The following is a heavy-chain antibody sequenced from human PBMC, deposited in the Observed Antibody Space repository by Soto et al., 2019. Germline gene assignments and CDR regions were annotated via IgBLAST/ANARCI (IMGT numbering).Heavy chain of an antibody. CDR3: ARSSTLTYNAIDV. D-gene: IGHD1-1*01. CDR1: GFTFTSYE. Sequence: PGGSLRLSCAASGFTFTSYEMHWVRQAPGKGLEWVAIISYDGSNKYYADSVKGRFTMSRDNSRNKLDLQMDSLRVGDTAVYYCARSSTLTYNAIDVWGQGTTGTVSS. CDR2: ISYDGSNK. J-gene: IGHJ6*02. V-gene: IGHV3-30-3*01.